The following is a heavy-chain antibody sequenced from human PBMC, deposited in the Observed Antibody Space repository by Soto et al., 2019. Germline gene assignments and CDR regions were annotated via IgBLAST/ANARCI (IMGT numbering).Heavy chain of an antibody. CDR1: GGSISSSSYY. Sequence: SETLSLTCTVSGGSISSSSYYWGWIRQPPGKGLEWIGSIYYSGSTYYNPSLKSRVTISVDTSKNQFSLKLSSVTATDTAVYYCAREPYYDILTGYRYGMDVWGQGTTVTVSS. CDR2: IYYSGST. J-gene: IGHJ6*02. V-gene: IGHV4-39*07. CDR3: AREPYYDILTGYRYGMDV. D-gene: IGHD3-9*01.